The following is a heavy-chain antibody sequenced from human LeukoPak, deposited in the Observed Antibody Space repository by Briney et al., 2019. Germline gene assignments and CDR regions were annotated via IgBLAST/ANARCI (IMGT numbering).Heavy chain of an antibody. V-gene: IGHV3-53*01. J-gene: IGHJ6*03. CDR1: GFTVSSNY. CDR2: IYSGGST. CDR3: ARDQTSDYYYYMDV. Sequence: GGSLRLSCAASGFTVSSNYMGWVRQAPGKGLEWVSVIYSGGSTYYADSVKGRFTVSRDNSKNTLYLQMNSLRAEDTAVYYCARDQTSDYYYYMDVWGKGTTVTVSS.